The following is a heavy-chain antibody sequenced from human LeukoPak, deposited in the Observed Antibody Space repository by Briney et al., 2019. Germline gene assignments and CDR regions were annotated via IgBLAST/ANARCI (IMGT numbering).Heavy chain of an antibody. CDR3: ARHNYGGNSLYWYFDL. CDR2: IYPGDSDT. J-gene: IGHJ2*01. Sequence: GGSLRLSCAASGLPFKNCAMSWVRQAPGKGLEWMGIIYPGDSDTRYSPSFQGQVTISADNSITTAYLQWSSLKASDTAMYYCARHNYGGNSLYWYFDLWGRGTLVTVSS. V-gene: IGHV5-51*01. D-gene: IGHD4-23*01. CDR1: GLPFKNCA.